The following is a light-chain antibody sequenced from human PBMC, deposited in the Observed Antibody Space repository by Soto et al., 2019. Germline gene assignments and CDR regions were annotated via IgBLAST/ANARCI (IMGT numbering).Light chain of an antibody. J-gene: IGKJ4*01. CDR2: ATS. CDR1: QGIRYD. V-gene: IGKV1-6*01. CDR3: LQDDSYPLT. Sequence: AIQMTQSPSSLSASVGDRVTISCRASQGIRYDLGWYQQKPGKAPKLLISATSTLHSGVPSRFSGSGPGTDFTLTISSLQPEDFATYYCLQDDSYPLTFGGGTKVEIK.